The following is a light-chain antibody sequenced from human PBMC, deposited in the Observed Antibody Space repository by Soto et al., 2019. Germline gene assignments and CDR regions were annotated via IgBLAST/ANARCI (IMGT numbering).Light chain of an antibody. V-gene: IGKV1D-16*01. J-gene: IGKJ4*01. CDR3: QQYNSYPLT. CDR2: DAS. Sequence: DIQMTQYPSSLSASVGDRVTITCRASQAIGSWLAWYQQKPGKAPTSLIYDASNLQTEVPSRFSGSGSGTDFTLTISGLQPEDSATYYFQQYNSYPLTFGGGTMVEIK. CDR1: QAIGSW.